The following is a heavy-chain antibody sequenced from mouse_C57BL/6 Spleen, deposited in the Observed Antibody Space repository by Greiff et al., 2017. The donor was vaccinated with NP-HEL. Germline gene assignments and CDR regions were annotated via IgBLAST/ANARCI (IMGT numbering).Heavy chain of an antibody. J-gene: IGHJ2*01. CDR1: GYTFTDYE. V-gene: IGHV1-15*01. CDR3: TRNDGYYGY. CDR2: IDPETGGT. Sequence: VQLQQSGAELVRPGASVTLSCKASGYTFTDYEMHWVKQTPVHGLEWIGAIDPETGGTAYNQKFKGKAILTAGKSSSTAYMELRSLTSEYSAVYYCTRNDGYYGYWGQGTTLTVSS. D-gene: IGHD2-3*01.